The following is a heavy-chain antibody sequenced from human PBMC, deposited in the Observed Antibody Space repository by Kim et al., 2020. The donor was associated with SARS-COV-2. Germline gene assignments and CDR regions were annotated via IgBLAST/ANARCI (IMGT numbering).Heavy chain of an antibody. J-gene: IGHJ4*01. V-gene: IGHV4-39*01. CDR1: GGSISSSSYY. CDR2: IHYSGYT. CDR3: ARQGIFGVVTDYFDS. D-gene: IGHD3-3*01. Sequence: SETLSLTCTVSGGSISSSSYYWGWIRQPPGKGLEWIGSIHYSGYTYFNPSLKSRVTISVDTSKNQFSLKLSSVTAADTAVYYCARQGIFGVVTDYFDSWGQGTLVTVSS.